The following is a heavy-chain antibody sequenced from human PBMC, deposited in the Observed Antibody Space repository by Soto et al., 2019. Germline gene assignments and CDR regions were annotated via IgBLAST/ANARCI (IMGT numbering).Heavy chain of an antibody. D-gene: IGHD2-8*01. Sequence: PVGSLRLSCADSGFAFSTYAMSWVRQAPGKRLEWVSTISGSGGSTYYAASVKGRFTISRDNSRNTLYLQMNSLRAEDTAVYYCAKDPRADTVLLLSAVFHYWGQGTLVTVSS. CDR2: ISGSGGST. CDR3: AKDPRADTVLLLSAVFHY. V-gene: IGHV3-23*01. CDR1: GFAFSTYA. J-gene: IGHJ4*02.